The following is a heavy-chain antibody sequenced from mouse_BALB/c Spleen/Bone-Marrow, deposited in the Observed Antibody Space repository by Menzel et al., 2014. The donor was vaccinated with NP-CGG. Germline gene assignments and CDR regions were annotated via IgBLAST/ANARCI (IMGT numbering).Heavy chain of an antibody. Sequence: LQQSGSELVRPGAPVKLSCKASGYTFTSYWMHWVKQRPGQGLEWIGNIYPGSGSTNYDEKFKSKATLTVDTSSSTAYMQLSSLTSEDSAVYYCTRSGYYGNSYGYFDVWGAGTTVTVSS. J-gene: IGHJ1*01. V-gene: IGHV1S22*01. CDR1: GYTFTSYW. D-gene: IGHD1-1*01. CDR3: TRSGYYGNSYGYFDV. CDR2: IYPGSGST.